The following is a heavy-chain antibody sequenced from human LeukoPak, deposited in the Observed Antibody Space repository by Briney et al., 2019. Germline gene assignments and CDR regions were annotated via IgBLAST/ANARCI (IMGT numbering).Heavy chain of an antibody. CDR3: AKVAMYYCGSETYFFFDD. V-gene: IGHV4-4*07. D-gene: IGHD3-10*01. CDR2: IKTTGST. J-gene: IGHJ4*02. Sequence: SETLSLTCRVSGASISTYYWSWIRQPVGKGLEWIGQIKTTGSTHYNSSLESRVTMSLDTSKKEFSLNLTSITAADTAVYYCAKVAMYYCGSETYFFFDDWGQGILVTVSS. CDR1: GASISTYY.